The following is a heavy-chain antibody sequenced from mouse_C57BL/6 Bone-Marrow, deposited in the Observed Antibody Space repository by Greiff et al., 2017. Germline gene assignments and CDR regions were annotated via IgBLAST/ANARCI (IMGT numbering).Heavy chain of an antibody. J-gene: IGHJ1*03. CDR2: IGPGSGST. V-gene: IGHV1-77*01. CDR3: ARHYYGSSYEDWYFDV. CDR1: GYTFTDYY. D-gene: IGHD1-1*01. Sequence: QVQLQQSGAELVKPGASVKISCKASGYTFTDYYINWVKQRPGQGLEWIGKIGPGSGSTYYNEKFKGKATLTADKYSSTAYMQLSSLTSEDSAVYFCARHYYGSSYEDWYFDVWGTGTTVTVSS.